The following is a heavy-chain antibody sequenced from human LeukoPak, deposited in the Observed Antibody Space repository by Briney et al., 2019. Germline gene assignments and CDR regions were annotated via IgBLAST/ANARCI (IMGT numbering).Heavy chain of an antibody. J-gene: IGHJ6*03. CDR2: ISSGGST. D-gene: IGHD3-3*01. Sequence: GGSVRLSCAASGFTFSDYYMSWIRQAPGKGLEWVSVISSGGSTHYADSVKGRFIISRDNSKNTLYLQMNSLRAEDTAVYYCARAVEYYDFWSGYRTKHYYYYMDVWGKGTTVTASS. CDR3: ARAVEYYDFWSGYRTKHYYYYMDV. CDR1: GFTFSDYY. V-gene: IGHV3-53*01.